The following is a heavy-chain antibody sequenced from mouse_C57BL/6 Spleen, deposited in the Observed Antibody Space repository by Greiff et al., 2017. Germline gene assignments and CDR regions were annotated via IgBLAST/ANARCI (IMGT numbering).Heavy chain of an antibody. J-gene: IGHJ3*01. CDR3: ARSYDYDGGGFAY. V-gene: IGHV1-69*01. Sequence: QVQLKQPGAELVMPGASVKLSCKASGYTFTSYWMHWVKQRPGQGLEWIGEIDPSDSYTNYNQKFKGKSTLTVDKSSSTAYMQLSSLTSEDSAVYYCARSYDYDGGGFAYWGQGTLVTVSA. CDR1: GYTFTSYW. CDR2: IDPSDSYT. D-gene: IGHD2-4*01.